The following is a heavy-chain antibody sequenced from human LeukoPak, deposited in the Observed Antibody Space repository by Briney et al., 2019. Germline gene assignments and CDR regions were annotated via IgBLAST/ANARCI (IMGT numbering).Heavy chain of an antibody. CDR3: VRGGPNSGGWTLDH. D-gene: IGHD6-19*01. J-gene: IGHJ4*02. Sequence: ASVKVSCKTSGYTFSRYAMHWVRQAPGQRLEWMGCINGDNGNTQCSQKFQGRVTFTRDTSASTAYIELSSLTSEDMAVFYCVRGGPNSGGWTLDHWGQGTLVSVSS. CDR1: GYTFSRYA. CDR2: INGDNGNT. V-gene: IGHV1-3*03.